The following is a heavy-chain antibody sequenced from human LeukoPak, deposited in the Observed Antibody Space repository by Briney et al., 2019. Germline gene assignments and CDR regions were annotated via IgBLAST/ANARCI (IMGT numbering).Heavy chain of an antibody. CDR1: GYIFTSYT. CDR3: ARDAYCGGDCYTGYFQH. D-gene: IGHD2-21*02. V-gene: IGHV1-3*01. Sequence: ASVTVTCKSSGYIFTSYTVHWVRQAPGQRLEWMGWINPGDGQIKYSQKFQGRVTITRDTSASTGYVELSSLSSEDTAVYYCARDAYCGGDCYTGYFQHWGQGTLVTVSS. CDR2: INPGDGQI. J-gene: IGHJ1*01.